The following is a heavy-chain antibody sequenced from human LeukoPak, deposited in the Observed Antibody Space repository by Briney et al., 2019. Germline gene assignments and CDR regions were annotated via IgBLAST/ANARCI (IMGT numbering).Heavy chain of an antibody. CDR1: GFSFGNYA. D-gene: IGHD4-17*01. J-gene: IGHJ3*02. CDR3: AKDYMTTVTTGAFDI. V-gene: IGHV3-9*01. CDR2: ISWNSGSI. Sequence: PGGSLRLSCAASGFSFGNYAMGWVRQAPGKGLEWVSGISWNSGSIGYADSVKGRFTISRDNAKNSLYLQMNSLRAEDTALYYCAKDYMTTVTTGAFDIWSQGTMVTVSS.